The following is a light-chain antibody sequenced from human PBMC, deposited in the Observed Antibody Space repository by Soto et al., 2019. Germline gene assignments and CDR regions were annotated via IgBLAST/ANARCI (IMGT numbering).Light chain of an antibody. CDR1: SSDVGGYNF. V-gene: IGLV2-14*01. Sequence: QSVLTQPASVSGSPGQSITISCTGTSSDVGGYNFVSWYQQHPGKAPKLMIYEVSNRPSGVSNRFSGSKSGNTASLTISGLQAEDEADYYCSSYTSSSTSVVFDGGTKLTVL. J-gene: IGLJ2*01. CDR3: SSYTSSSTSVV. CDR2: EVS.